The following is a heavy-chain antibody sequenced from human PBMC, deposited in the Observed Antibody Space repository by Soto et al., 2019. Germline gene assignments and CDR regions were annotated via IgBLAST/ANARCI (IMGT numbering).Heavy chain of an antibody. D-gene: IGHD3-3*01. CDR2: IKQDGSEK. CDR1: FC. CDR3: ERIFHNLWGGYFRDY. J-gene: IGHJ4*02. Sequence: FCVRRIIQTQGKGLEWVANIKQDGSEKYYVDSVKGRFTISRDNAKNSLFLQMHSLRAEDTALYYCERIFHNLWGGYFRDYRGQGTPVTVSS. V-gene: IGHV3-7*05.